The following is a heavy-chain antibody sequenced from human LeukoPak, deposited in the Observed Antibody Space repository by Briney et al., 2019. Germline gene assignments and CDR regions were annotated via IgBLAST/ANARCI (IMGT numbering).Heavy chain of an antibody. D-gene: IGHD2-2*01. J-gene: IGHJ4*02. Sequence: SETLSLTFSVSGGSISSITSDYWSWIRQPPAKVLEWIGYNHYSGATNYNPPHRRRVTTSVDTSKTHYSLRLSYGTAADTAVYYCATLRGSSAAVLDYWGRGTLVTVSS. CDR1: GGSISSITSDY. CDR2: NHYSGAT. V-gene: IGHV4-61*03. CDR3: ATLRGSSAAVLDY.